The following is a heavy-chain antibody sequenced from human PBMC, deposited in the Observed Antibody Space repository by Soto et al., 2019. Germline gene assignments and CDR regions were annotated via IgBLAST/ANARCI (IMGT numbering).Heavy chain of an antibody. CDR2: VIPIFGTA. CDR1: GGTFSSYS. CDR3: ARDGYGYYYYGMDV. D-gene: IGHD6-13*01. Sequence: SVKVSCKASGGTFSSYSISWVRHAPGQGLEWMGGVIPIFGTANYAQKFQGRVTITADESTSTAYMELSSLRSEDTAVYYCARDGYGYYYYGMDVWGQGTTVTVSS. V-gene: IGHV1-69*13. J-gene: IGHJ6*02.